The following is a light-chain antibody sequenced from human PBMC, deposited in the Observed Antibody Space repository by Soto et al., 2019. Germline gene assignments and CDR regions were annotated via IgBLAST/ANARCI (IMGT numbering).Light chain of an antibody. V-gene: IGKV3-20*01. CDR3: QQYGSSPPLT. CDR1: QSVSSSY. CDR2: GAS. Sequence: EIVLTQSPDTLSLSPGERATLSCRASQSVSSSYLAWYQQKPGQAPRLLIYGASSRATGIPDRFSGSGSGTDFTFTISRLEPEDFAVYYCQQYGSSPPLTFGGGTKVEIK. J-gene: IGKJ4*01.